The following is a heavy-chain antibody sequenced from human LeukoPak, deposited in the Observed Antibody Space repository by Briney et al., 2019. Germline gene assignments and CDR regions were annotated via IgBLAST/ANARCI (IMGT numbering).Heavy chain of an antibody. CDR2: ISAYNGNT. V-gene: IGHV1-18*01. D-gene: IGHD2-21*01. Sequence: ASVKVSCKASGFTFTSHDYNWVRQATGQGLEWMGWISAYNGNTNYAQKLQGRVTMTTDTSTSTAYMELRSLRSDDTAVYYCARACDEDYFDYWGQGTLVTVSS. CDR1: GFTFTSHD. J-gene: IGHJ4*02. CDR3: ARACDEDYFDY.